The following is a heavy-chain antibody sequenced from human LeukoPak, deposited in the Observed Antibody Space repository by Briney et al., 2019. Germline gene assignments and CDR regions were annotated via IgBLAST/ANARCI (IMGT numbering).Heavy chain of an antibody. CDR1: GGSFSGYY. D-gene: IGHD3-3*01. CDR2: INHSGST. CDR3: ARDISDFWSGYLNAFDI. V-gene: IGHV4-34*01. Sequence: SETLSLTCAVYGGSFSGYYWSWIPQPPGKGLEWIGEINHSGSTNYNPSLKSRVTISVDTSKNQFSLKLSSVTAADTAVYYCARDISDFWSGYLNAFDIWGQGTMVTVSS. J-gene: IGHJ3*02.